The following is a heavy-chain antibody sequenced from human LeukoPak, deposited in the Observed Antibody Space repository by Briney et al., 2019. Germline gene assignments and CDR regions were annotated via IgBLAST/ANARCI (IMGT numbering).Heavy chain of an antibody. CDR3: AREAEYESSGHQYFDY. CDR2: MYYTGSS. D-gene: IGHD3-22*01. CDR1: GASISSYH. V-gene: IGHV4-59*01. J-gene: IGHJ4*02. Sequence: SETLSHTCTVSGASISSYHWNWIRQSPGKGLEWIGYMYYTGSSNYNPSLQSRVAIAVDTSKNQFSLKLSSVTAADTAVYYCAREAEYESSGHQYFDYWGQGILVTVSS.